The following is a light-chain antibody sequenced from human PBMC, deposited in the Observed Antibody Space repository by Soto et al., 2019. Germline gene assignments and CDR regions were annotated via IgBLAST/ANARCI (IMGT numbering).Light chain of an antibody. CDR2: DAS. CDR3: QHRSNWPT. Sequence: DIVLTQSPATLSLSPGERATLSCRASQRVSSYLAWYQQKPGQAPRLLIYDASNMATGIPARFSGSGSGTDFTLTISILDPEDFAVYYCQHRSNWPTFGQGTKLEIK. CDR1: QRVSSY. V-gene: IGKV3-11*01. J-gene: IGKJ2*01.